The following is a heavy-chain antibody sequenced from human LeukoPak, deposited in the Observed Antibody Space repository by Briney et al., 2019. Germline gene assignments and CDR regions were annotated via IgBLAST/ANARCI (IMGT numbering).Heavy chain of an antibody. Sequence: GGSLRLSCAASGFTFSDYYMSWIRQAPGKGLEWVSYISSSGSIIYYADSVKGRFTISRDNAKKSMYLQMNSLRAEDTAVYYCARASSGYLPDAFDIWGQGTMVTVSS. D-gene: IGHD3-22*01. V-gene: IGHV3-11*01. CDR3: ARASSGYLPDAFDI. CDR1: GFTFSDYY. CDR2: ISSSGSII. J-gene: IGHJ3*02.